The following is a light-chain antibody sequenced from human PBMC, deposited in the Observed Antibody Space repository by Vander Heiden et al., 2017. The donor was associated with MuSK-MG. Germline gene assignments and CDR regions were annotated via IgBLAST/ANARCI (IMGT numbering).Light chain of an antibody. CDR3: LQRSDWQIT. CDR2: DAS. V-gene: IGKV3-11*01. J-gene: IGKJ5*01. Sequence: IVLTQSPATLSLSPGERATLSCRASQSISSGLAWYQQNRGQAPRLLIYDASNRAAGIPARFSGSGSGTDFTLTISRLEPEDFAVYYCLQRSDWQITFGQGTRLEIK. CDR1: QSISSG.